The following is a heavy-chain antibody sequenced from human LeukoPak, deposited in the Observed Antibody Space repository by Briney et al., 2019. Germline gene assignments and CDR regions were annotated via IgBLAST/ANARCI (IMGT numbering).Heavy chain of an antibody. J-gene: IGHJ4*02. CDR1: GGSISSYY. V-gene: IGHV4-59*01. Sequence: SETLSLTCTVSGGSISSYYWSWIRQPPGKGLEWIGYIYYSGSTNYNPSLKSRVTISVDTSKNQFSLKLSSVTAADTAVYYCARGSGSYWVYYFDYWGQGTLVTVSS. CDR2: IYYSGST. D-gene: IGHD1-26*01. CDR3: ARGSGSYWVYYFDY.